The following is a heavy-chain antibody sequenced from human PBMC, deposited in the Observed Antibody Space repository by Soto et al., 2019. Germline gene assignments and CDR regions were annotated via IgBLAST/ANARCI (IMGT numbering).Heavy chain of an antibody. CDR1: GFTFSNFW. CDR3: AREGGPSDIRSGYYRGGYYFDGMDV. J-gene: IGHJ6*02. CDR2: INSDGGST. D-gene: IGHD3-3*01. Sequence: GGSLRLSCAASGFTFSNFWMHWVRQVPRKGLVWVSRINSDGGSTDYVDSVKGRFTISRDNTKKTLYLQMNSLRAEDTDVYHCAREGGPSDIRSGYYRGGYYFDGMDVWGQGTTVTVSS. V-gene: IGHV3-74*01.